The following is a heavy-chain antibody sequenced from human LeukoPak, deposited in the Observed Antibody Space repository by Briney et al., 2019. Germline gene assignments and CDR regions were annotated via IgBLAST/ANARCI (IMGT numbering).Heavy chain of an antibody. CDR3: ASDTSGSV. CDR2: VYYSGGT. J-gene: IGHJ4*02. CDR1: GGSVNSGNYY. V-gene: IGHV4-61*01. Sequence: PSETLSLTCTVSGGSVNSGNYYWSWIRQPPGQGLEWIGYVYYSGGTNYNPSLKSRVTISVDTSKNQFSLKLSSVTAADTAVYYCASDTSGSVWGQGTLVTVSS. D-gene: IGHD6-19*01.